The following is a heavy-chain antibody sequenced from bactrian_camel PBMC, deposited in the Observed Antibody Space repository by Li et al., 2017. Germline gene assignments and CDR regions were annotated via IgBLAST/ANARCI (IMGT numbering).Heavy chain of an antibody. CDR1: TWISRSSC. CDR3: KTLPQCSYCDRGLCYRGEY. V-gene: IGHV3S53*01. CDR2: IDRDGST. J-gene: IGHJ4*01. D-gene: IGHD1*01. Sequence: HVQLVESGGGSVQAGGSQRLACAASTWISRSSCMAWFRQAPGKEREGVASIDRDGSTTYADSVKGRFTISQDNAKNNLYLQMDSLKVEDTAMYFCKTLPQCSYCDRGLCYRGEYWGRGTQVTVS.